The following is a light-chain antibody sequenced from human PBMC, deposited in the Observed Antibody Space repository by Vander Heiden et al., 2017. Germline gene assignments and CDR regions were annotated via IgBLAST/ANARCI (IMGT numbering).Light chain of an antibody. V-gene: IGLV6-57*01. J-gene: IGLJ3*02. CDR2: EFD. CDR1: SGGIASNY. Sequence: NFMLTQPHSVSESPGKTVTLSCTRTSGGIASNYVQWYQLRPGRSPNTLIYEFDQRPSGVPDRFSGSIDSSSNSASLTISGLKTEDEADYFCQSCDDTGDVVFGGGTKLTVL. CDR3: QSCDDTGDVV.